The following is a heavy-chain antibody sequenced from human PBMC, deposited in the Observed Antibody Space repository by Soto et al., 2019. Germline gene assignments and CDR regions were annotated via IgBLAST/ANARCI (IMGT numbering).Heavy chain of an antibody. Sequence: QLQLQESGPGLVKPSETLSLTCTVSGGSISSSSYYWGWIRQPPGKGLEWIGSIYYSGSTYYNPSLKSRVTLSVDTSKNQFSLKLSSVTAADTAVYYCARPISPEDVVPAASNRGSSGSGAFDIWGQGTMVTVSS. D-gene: IGHD2-2*01. CDR2: IYYSGST. J-gene: IGHJ3*02. V-gene: IGHV4-39*01. CDR3: ARPISPEDVVPAASNRGSSGSGAFDI. CDR1: GGSISSSSYY.